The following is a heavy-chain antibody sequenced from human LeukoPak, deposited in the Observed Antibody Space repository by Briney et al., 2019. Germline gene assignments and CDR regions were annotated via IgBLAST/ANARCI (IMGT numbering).Heavy chain of an antibody. CDR1: GYSFTSYW. J-gene: IGHJ5*02. CDR2: IKQDGSEK. CDR3: ARAGILYYDILTERGWFDP. Sequence: GESLKISCKGSGYSFTSYWIGWVRQAPGKGLEWVANIKQDGSEKYYVDSVKGRFTISRDNAKNSLYLQMNSLRAEDTAVYYCARAGILYYDILTERGWFDPWGQGTLVTVSS. D-gene: IGHD3-9*01. V-gene: IGHV3-7*04.